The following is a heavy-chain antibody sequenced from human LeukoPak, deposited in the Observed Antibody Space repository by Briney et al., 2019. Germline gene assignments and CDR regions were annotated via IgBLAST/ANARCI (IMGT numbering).Heavy chain of an antibody. CDR1: GGSISNSSYY. CDR3: AGRLQDTLPLVGGKQNGAEYFHH. Sequence: SETLSLTCTVSGGSISNSSYYWGWIRQSPGKGLEWIGSLYYSGNTYYNPSLKRRVTISVDTARNQVSLNLNSVTAADTAVYYCAGRLQDTLPLVGGKQNGAEYFHHWGQGTLVIVSS. D-gene: IGHD4-23*01. V-gene: IGHV4-39*01. J-gene: IGHJ1*01. CDR2: LYYSGNT.